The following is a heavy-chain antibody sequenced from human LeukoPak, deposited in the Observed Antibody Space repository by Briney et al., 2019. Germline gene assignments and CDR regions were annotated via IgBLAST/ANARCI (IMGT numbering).Heavy chain of an antibody. Sequence: SETLSLTCTVSGGSVNSGNYYWRWIRQPPGKGLEWIGYIYYSGSTYYYNPSLESRVTISLDTSKNQFSLKLNSLTAADTAVYYCARDREWELQSSRYFDYRGQGTLVTVSS. V-gene: IGHV4-61*01. D-gene: IGHD1-26*01. CDR2: IYYSGSTY. CDR3: ARDREWELQSSRYFDY. CDR1: GGSVNSGNYY. J-gene: IGHJ4*02.